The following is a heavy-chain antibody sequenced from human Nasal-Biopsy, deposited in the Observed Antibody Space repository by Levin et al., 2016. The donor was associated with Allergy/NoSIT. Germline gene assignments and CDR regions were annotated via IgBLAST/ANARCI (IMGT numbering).Heavy chain of an antibody. CDR1: GYTFTTYW. V-gene: IGHV5-51*01. D-gene: IGHD1-1*01. J-gene: IGHJ5*02. CDR2: FYPGDSDY. Sequence: GESLKISCKGSGYTFTTYWIDWVRQMPGKGLEWMGSFYPGDSDYRYSPSFKGQFTISADKSINTVYLQWKSLKASDTAMYYCARRAALNWNPVFDPWGQGTLVTVSS. CDR3: ARRAALNWNPVFDP.